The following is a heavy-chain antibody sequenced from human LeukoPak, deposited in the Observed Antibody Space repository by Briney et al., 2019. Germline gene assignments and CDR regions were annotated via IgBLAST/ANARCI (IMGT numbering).Heavy chain of an antibody. V-gene: IGHV3-43D*03. CDR3: AKEKPFLDSSGYYYDY. Sequence: PGGSLRLSCAASGFTFDDYAMHWVRQAPGKGLEWVSLISWDGGSTYYADSVKGRFTISRDNSKNSLYPQMNSLRAEDTALYYCAKEKPFLDSSGYYYDYWGQGTLVTVSS. J-gene: IGHJ4*02. CDR2: ISWDGGST. CDR1: GFTFDDYA. D-gene: IGHD3-22*01.